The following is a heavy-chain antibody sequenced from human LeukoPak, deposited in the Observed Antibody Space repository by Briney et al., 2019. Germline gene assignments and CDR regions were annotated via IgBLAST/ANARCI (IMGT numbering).Heavy chain of an antibody. D-gene: IGHD3-22*01. CDR1: GGSISSGNYY. V-gene: IGHV4-39*07. J-gene: IGHJ4*02. Sequence: SETLSLICTVSGGSISSGNYYWGWIRQPPGKGLEWIGSFYYSGSTYYNPSLKSRVTISVDTSKNQFSLKLSSVTAADTAVYYCARVNSSGPALDYWGQGTLVTVSS. CDR2: FYYSGST. CDR3: ARVNSSGPALDY.